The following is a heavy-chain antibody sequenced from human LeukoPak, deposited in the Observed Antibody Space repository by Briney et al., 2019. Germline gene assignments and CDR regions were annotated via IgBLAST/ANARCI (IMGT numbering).Heavy chain of an antibody. D-gene: IGHD2-8*01. CDR2: VNHSGST. Sequence: SENLSLTCADYGGSLIGYFWSWLRQPPWRGLAWIGEVNHSGSTNYNLSLKSRVSISVDTSKNQFSLKLSSVTAADTAVYYCARGRREGDNGADWWFDPWGQGTLVTVSS. J-gene: IGHJ5*02. CDR3: ARGRREGDNGADWWFDP. V-gene: IGHV4-34*01. CDR1: GGSLIGYF.